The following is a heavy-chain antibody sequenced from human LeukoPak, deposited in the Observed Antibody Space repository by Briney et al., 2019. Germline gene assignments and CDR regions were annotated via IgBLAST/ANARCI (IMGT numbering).Heavy chain of an antibody. CDR2: INHSGST. CDR3: ARGGSRDYYDSSGLLDY. V-gene: IGHV4-34*01. D-gene: IGHD3-22*01. CDR1: GGSISSYY. J-gene: IGHJ4*02. Sequence: PSETPSLTCTVSGGSISSYYWSWIRQPPGKGLEWIGEINHSGSTNYNPSLKSRVTISVDTSKNQFSLKLSSVTAADTAVYYCARGGSRDYYDSSGLLDYWGQGTLVTVSS.